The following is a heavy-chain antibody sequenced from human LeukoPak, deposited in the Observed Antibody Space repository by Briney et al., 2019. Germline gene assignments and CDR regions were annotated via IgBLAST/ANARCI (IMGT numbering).Heavy chain of an antibody. CDR2: IYYSGST. J-gene: IGHJ5*02. CDR1: GGSISSSSYY. Sequence: PSETLSLTCTVSGGSISSSSYYWGWIRQPPGKGLEWIGSIYYSGSTYYNPSLKSRVTISVDTSKNQFSLKLSSVTAADTAVYYCARQELVRYFDWFPQGAWFDPWGQGTLVTVSS. D-gene: IGHD3-9*01. CDR3: ARQELVRYFDWFPQGAWFDP. V-gene: IGHV4-39*01.